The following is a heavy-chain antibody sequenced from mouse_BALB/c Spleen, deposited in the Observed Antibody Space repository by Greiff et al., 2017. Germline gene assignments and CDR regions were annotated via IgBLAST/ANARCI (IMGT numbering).Heavy chain of an antibody. CDR2: ISSGSTTI. J-gene: IGHJ3*01. Sequence: DVMLVESGGGLVQPGGSRKLSCAASGFTFSSFGMHWVRQAPEKGLEWVAYISSGSTTIYYADTVKGRFTISRDNPKNTLFLQMTSLRSEDTAMYYCARTEYGNYGAYWGQGTLVTVSA. CDR3: ARTEYGNYGAY. V-gene: IGHV5-17*02. CDR1: GFTFSSFG. D-gene: IGHD2-1*01.